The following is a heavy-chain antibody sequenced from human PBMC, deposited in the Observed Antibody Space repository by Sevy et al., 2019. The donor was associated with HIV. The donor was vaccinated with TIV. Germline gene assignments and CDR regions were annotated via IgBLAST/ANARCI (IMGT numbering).Heavy chain of an antibody. Sequence: SETLSLTCTVSGGSISSYYWSWIRQPPGKGLEWIGYIYYSGSTNYNPSLKSRVTISVDTSKNQFPLKLGSVTAADTAVYYCAGGENPGSGSYRGHWFDPWGQGTLVTVSS. CDR2: IYYSGST. CDR3: AGGENPGSGSYRGHWFDP. V-gene: IGHV4-59*01. CDR1: GGSISSYY. J-gene: IGHJ5*02. D-gene: IGHD1-26*01.